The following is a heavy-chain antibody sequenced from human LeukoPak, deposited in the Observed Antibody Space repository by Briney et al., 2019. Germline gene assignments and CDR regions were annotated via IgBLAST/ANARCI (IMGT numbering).Heavy chain of an antibody. J-gene: IGHJ6*03. V-gene: IGHV1-2*06. CDR3: AGDVEALMERSYYYYMDV. Sequence: GASVKVSCKASGYTFTGYYMHWVRQAPGQGLEWMGRINPNSGGTNYAQKFQGRVTMTRDTSISTAYMELSRLRSDDTAVYYCAGDVEALMERSYYYYMDVWGKGTTVTVSS. CDR1: GYTFTGYY. CDR2: INPNSGGT. D-gene: IGHD3-3*01.